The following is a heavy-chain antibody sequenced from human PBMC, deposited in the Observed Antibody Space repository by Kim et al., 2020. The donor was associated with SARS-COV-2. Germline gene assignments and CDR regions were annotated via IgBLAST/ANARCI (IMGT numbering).Heavy chain of an antibody. CDR1: GGTGSTVV. Sequence: GGSLRLSCVASGGTGSTVVMNWVRQAPGKGLEWVSFISKSGTTIHYGDSVRGRFTISRDNAKKSLYLQMSTLRAEDTAVYYCATGEDGDSPQGLGGWGRGSSVTVS. CDR2: ISKSGTTI. D-gene: IGHD2-21*01. V-gene: IGHV3-48*03. J-gene: IGHJ6*02. CDR3: ATGEDGDSPQGLGG.